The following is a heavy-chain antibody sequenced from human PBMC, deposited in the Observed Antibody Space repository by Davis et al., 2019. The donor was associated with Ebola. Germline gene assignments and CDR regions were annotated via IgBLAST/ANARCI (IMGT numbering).Heavy chain of an antibody. Sequence: SLKISCAASGFTFEDYAMHWVRQAPGKGLEWVSGISWNRGTIAYADSVKGRFTISRDNAKKSLYLQMNSLRDEDTAVYYCARGDGYNLDYWGQGTLVTVSS. CDR1: GFTFEDYA. V-gene: IGHV3-9*01. CDR3: ARGDGYNLDY. J-gene: IGHJ4*02. CDR2: ISWNRGTI. D-gene: IGHD5-24*01.